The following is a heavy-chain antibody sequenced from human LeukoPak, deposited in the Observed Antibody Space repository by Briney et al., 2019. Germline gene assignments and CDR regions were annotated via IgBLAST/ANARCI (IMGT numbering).Heavy chain of an antibody. CDR3: ARRFTVWYFDL. Sequence: PSETLSLTCAVSGGSINSSPYYWVWIRQPPGKGLEWIGSIYYCGSTYYNPSLKSRVTISVDTSKNQFSLKLNSVTAADTAVYYCARRFTVWYFDLWGRGTLVTVSS. D-gene: IGHD4-17*01. V-gene: IGHV4-39*01. CDR2: IYYCGST. CDR1: GGSINSSPYY. J-gene: IGHJ2*01.